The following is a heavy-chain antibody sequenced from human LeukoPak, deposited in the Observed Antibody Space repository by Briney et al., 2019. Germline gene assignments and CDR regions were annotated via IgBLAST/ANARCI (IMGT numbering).Heavy chain of an antibody. Sequence: QPGGSLRLSCAASGFTFSSYAMSWVRQAPGKGLGWVSAISGSGGSTYYADSVKGRFTISRDNSKNTLYLQMNSLRAEDTAVYYCAKGTTVTTRYYFDYWGQGTLVTVSS. D-gene: IGHD4-17*01. CDR1: GFTFSSYA. J-gene: IGHJ4*02. V-gene: IGHV3-23*01. CDR2: ISGSGGST. CDR3: AKGTTVTTRYYFDY.